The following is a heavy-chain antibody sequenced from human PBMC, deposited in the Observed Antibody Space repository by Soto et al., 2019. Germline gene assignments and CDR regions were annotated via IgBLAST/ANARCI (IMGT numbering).Heavy chain of an antibody. V-gene: IGHV1-2*04. J-gene: IGHJ3*02. CDR2: INPNSGGT. Sequence: ASVKVSCKASGYTFTGYYMHWVRQAPGQGLEWMGWINPNSGGTNYAQKFQGWVTMTRDTSISTAYMELSRLRSDDTAVYYCARPYSSSWANDAVDIWGQGTMVTVSS. CDR1: GYTFTGYY. D-gene: IGHD6-13*01. CDR3: ARPYSSSWANDAVDI.